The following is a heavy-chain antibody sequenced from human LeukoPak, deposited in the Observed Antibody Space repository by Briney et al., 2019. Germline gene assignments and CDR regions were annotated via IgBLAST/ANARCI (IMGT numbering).Heavy chain of an antibody. J-gene: IGHJ4*02. Sequence: ASVKVSCKASGYTFTSYGISWVRQAPGQGLEWMGWISAYNGNTNYAQKLQGRVTMTTDTSTSTAYMELRSLRSDDTAVYYCARDRSGYCSGGSCSSFAYWAREPWSPSPQ. CDR1: GYTFTSYG. V-gene: IGHV1-18*01. CDR2: ISAYNGNT. D-gene: IGHD2-15*01. CDR3: ARDRSGYCSGGSCSSFAY.